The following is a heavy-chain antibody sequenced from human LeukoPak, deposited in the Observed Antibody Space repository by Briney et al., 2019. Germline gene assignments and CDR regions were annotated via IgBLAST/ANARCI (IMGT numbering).Heavy chain of an antibody. CDR1: GFTFSDYY. CDR2: ISSDSSYI. V-gene: IGHV3-11*06. Sequence: PGGSLRLSCAASGFTFSDYYMSWIRQAPGKGLEWVAPISSDSSYIDYADSVKGRFTISRDNAKISLFMKTDTLRGDDTGIYYCARDPNVLRIAPYYFDFWGQGTLVTVSS. CDR3: ARDPNVLRIAPYYFDF. D-gene: IGHD2-21*01. J-gene: IGHJ4*02.